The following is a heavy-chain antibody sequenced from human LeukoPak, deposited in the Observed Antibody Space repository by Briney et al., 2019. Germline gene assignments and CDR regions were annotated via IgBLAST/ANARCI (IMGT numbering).Heavy chain of an antibody. CDR3: AGFPNWNNPVY. Sequence: SQTLSLTCSVSGASISSGNYFWSWIRQSPGKGLEWIGYIYYRGTTYYNPSLKSQVIISEDSSKSQFPLELTSVTAADTAVYYCAGFPNWNNPVYWGQGTLVTVSS. CDR2: IYYRGTT. CDR1: GASISSGNYF. J-gene: IGHJ4*02. D-gene: IGHD1/OR15-1a*01. V-gene: IGHV4-30-4*08.